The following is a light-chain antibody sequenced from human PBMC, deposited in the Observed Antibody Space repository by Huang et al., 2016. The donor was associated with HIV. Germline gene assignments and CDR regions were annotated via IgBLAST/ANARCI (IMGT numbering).Light chain of an antibody. CDR2: GAF. J-gene: IGKJ1*01. V-gene: IGKV3-15*01. CDR3: QHYDNWAPAT. CDR1: QNVSTN. Sequence: EIVMTQSPVTLSVSPGESATLSCRASQNVSTNLAWYQLKPGRAPRLLIYGAFTRATSVQAGLRASGSGTEFTLTVGGLRSDDFAVYYCQHYDNWAPATFGQGTKLEFK.